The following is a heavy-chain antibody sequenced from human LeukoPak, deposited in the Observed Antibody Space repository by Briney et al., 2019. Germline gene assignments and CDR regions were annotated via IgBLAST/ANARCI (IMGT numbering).Heavy chain of an antibody. CDR2: RYYSGNT. CDR1: GGSISSYY. D-gene: IGHD3-9*01. CDR3: ARSKDDILTGYMYNWFDT. Sequence: SETLSLTCTVSGGSISSYYWSWIRQPPGKGLECIGYRYYSGNTNYNPSLKSRVTISVDTSKNQFSLKLSSVTAADTAVYYCARSKDDILTGYMYNWFDTWGQGTLVTVSS. V-gene: IGHV4-59*01. J-gene: IGHJ5*02.